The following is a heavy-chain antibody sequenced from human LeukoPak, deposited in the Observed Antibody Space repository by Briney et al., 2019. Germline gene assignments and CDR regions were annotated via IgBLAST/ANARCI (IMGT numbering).Heavy chain of an antibody. CDR3: ARRDPSRDAFDI. V-gene: IGHV5-10-1*01. CDR1: GYSFTNYW. Sequence: GESLKISCEGSGYSFTNYWVGWVRQMPGKGLEWMGRIDPSDSYTNYSPSFQGHVTISADKSISTAYLQWSSLKASDTAMYYCARRDPSRDAFDIWGQGTMVTVSS. J-gene: IGHJ3*02. CDR2: IDPSDSYT.